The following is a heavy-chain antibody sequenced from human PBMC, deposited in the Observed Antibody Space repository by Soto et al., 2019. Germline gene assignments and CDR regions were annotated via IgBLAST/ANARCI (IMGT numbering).Heavy chain of an antibody. V-gene: IGHV3-15*07. Sequence: GGSLRLSCAASCFTFSNTWMNWVRLAPGKGLEWVGLTTSRSSGGTTDYAEPVKGRFTISRDDSKNTVYLQMNSLKIEDTGVYFCTTRGGRWELPSGGQGTLVTVSS. CDR3: TTRGGRWELPS. CDR2: TTSRSSGGTT. J-gene: IGHJ4*02. CDR1: CFTFSNTW. D-gene: IGHD1-26*01.